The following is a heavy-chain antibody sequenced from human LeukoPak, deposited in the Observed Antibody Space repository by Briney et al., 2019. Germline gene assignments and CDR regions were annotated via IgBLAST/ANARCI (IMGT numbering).Heavy chain of an antibody. Sequence: LVKVSCKASGGTFSSYAISWVRQAPGQGLEWMGRIIPILGIANYAQKFQGRVTITADKSTSTAYMELSSLRSEDTAVYYCAREGITMIVVVIWGQGTLVTVSS. CDR3: AREGITMIVVVI. CDR2: IIPILGIA. CDR1: GGTFSSYA. V-gene: IGHV1-69*04. J-gene: IGHJ4*02. D-gene: IGHD3-22*01.